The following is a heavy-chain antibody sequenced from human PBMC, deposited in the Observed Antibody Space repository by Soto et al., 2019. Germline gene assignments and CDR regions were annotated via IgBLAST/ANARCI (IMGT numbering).Heavy chain of an antibody. D-gene: IGHD6-13*01. CDR1: GFGFGDYY. Sequence: PGGSLRLSCTGSGFGFGDYYMSWIRQAPGKGLEWVSYIDSGDGTTYYTDSVKGRFTISRDNAKKTVYLQMSSLRVEDTALYYCVRPYYSSSWFPFDRWGQGPLVTVSS. V-gene: IGHV3-11*01. CDR2: IDSGDGTT. CDR3: VRPYYSSSWFPFDR. J-gene: IGHJ4*02.